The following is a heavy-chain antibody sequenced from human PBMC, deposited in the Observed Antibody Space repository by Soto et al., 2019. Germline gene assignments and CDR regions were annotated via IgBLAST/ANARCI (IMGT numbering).Heavy chain of an antibody. CDR2: IYYSVNT. J-gene: IGHJ5*02. CDR3: ASNIVVVPGAIWLAPGWFNP. V-gene: IGHV4-30-4*01. CDR1: GGSISSGDYY. Sequence: PSETLSLTCTVSGGSISSGDYYWSSIRQPTGKGLEWIGYIYYSVNTYYNPSPKSRVTISVDTSKNQFSLKLSSVTAADTAVYYCASNIVVVPGAIWLAPGWFNPWGQGNLGTVSS. D-gene: IGHD2-2*02.